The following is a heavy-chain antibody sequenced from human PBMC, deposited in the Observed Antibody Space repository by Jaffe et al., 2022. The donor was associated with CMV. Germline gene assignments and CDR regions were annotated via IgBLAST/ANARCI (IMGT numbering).Heavy chain of an antibody. D-gene: IGHD2-2*01. CDR2: IYYSGST. V-gene: IGHV4-59*01. J-gene: IGHJ4*02. CDR1: GGSISSYY. CDR3: ARETPSRYCSSTSCSRPKGFDY. Sequence: QVQLQESGPGLVKPSETLSLTCTVSGGSISSYYWSWIRQPPGKGLEWIGYIYYSGSTNYNPSLKSRVTISVDTSKNQFSLKLSSVTAADTAVYYCARETPSRYCSSTSCSRPKGFDYWGQGTLVTVSS.